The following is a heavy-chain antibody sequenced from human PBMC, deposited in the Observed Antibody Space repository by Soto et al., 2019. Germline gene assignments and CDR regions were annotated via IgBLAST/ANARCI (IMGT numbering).Heavy chain of an antibody. J-gene: IGHJ4*02. Sequence: QVQLQQWGAGLLKLSETLSLTCAVYGGSFSGYYWSWIRQPPGKGLEWIGEINHSGSTNYNPSLKSRVTISVDTSKNQFSLKLSSVTAADTAVYYCAGSPVATIYGGYFDYWGQGTLVTVSS. CDR1: GGSFSGYY. CDR3: AGSPVATIYGGYFDY. CDR2: INHSGST. V-gene: IGHV4-34*01. D-gene: IGHD5-12*01.